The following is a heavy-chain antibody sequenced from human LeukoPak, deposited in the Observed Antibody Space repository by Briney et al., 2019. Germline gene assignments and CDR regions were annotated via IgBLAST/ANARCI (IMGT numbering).Heavy chain of an antibody. CDR2: ISSSIITI. V-gene: IGHV3-48*01. D-gene: IGHD1-14*01. CDR3: ARDLGIASSNAFDI. Sequence: GGSLRLSCAASVFSFSSYSMNWVRQAPGKGLEWVSYISSSIITIYYADSVKGRFTISRDNAKNSLYLQMNSLRAEDTAVYYCARDLGIASSNAFDIWGQGTMVTVSS. J-gene: IGHJ3*02. CDR1: VFSFSSYS.